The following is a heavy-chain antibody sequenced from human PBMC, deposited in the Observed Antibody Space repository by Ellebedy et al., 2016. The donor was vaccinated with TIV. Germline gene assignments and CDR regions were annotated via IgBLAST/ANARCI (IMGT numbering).Heavy chain of an antibody. V-gene: IGHV4-34*01. CDR2: INHSGGT. CDR3: ARHPWYGDYRYYFDY. J-gene: IGHJ4*02. CDR1: GGSISSYY. D-gene: IGHD4-17*01. Sequence: MPSETLSLTCTVSGGSISSYYWSWIRQPPGKGLEWIGEINHSGGTNYNPSLKSRVTISVDTSKNQFSLKLSSVTAADTAVYYCARHPWYGDYRYYFDYWGQGTLVTVSS.